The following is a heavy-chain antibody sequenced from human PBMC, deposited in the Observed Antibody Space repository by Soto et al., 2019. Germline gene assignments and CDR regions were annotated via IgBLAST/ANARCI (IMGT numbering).Heavy chain of an antibody. CDR3: ARGIAAVVDY. J-gene: IGHJ4*02. CDR1: GFTFSSYA. CDR2: ISYDGSNK. Sequence: GGSLRLSCAASGFTFSSYAMHWVRQAPGKGLEWVAVISYDGSNKYYADSVKGRFTISRDNSKNTLYLQMNSLRAEDTAVYYCARGIAAVVDYWGQGTLVTVSS. V-gene: IGHV3-30-3*01. D-gene: IGHD6-13*01.